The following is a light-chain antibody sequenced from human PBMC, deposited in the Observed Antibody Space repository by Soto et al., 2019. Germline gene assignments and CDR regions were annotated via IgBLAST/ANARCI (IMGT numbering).Light chain of an antibody. CDR2: ADS. J-gene: IGKJ5*01. CDR3: QQRYNWPIT. V-gene: IGKV3-11*01. CDR1: QTVSSY. Sequence: EIVLTQSPATLSSSRGERATLSCMASQTVSSYLAWYQQKPGQAPRLLIYADSNRATGIPARFSGSGSGTDFTLTISSLEPEDFSVYYCQQRYNWPITFGQGTRLEIK.